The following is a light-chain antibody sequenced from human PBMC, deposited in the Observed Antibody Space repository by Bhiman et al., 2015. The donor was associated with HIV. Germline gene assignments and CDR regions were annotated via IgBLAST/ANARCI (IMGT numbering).Light chain of an antibody. CDR1: SSNIGAGSD. Sequence: QSVLTQPPSVSGAPGQRVTISCTGSSSNIGAGSDVHWYQQLPGTAPKLLIYGNNNRPSGVPDRFSGSKSGTSATLAITGLQTGDEADYYCGTWDSTLNSVLFGGGTKLTVL. CDR2: GNN. CDR3: GTWDSTLNSVL. J-gene: IGLJ2*01. V-gene: IGLV1-50*01.